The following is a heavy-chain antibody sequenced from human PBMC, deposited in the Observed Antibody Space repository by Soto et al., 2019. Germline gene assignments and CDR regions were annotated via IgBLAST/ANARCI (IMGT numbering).Heavy chain of an antibody. J-gene: IGHJ6*03. D-gene: IGHD2-2*01. Sequence: PGGSLRLSCAASGFTFSSYSMNWVHQAPGKGLEWVSSISSSSSYIYYADSVKGRFTISRDNAKNSLYLQMNSLRAEDTAVYYCARDIVVVPAASFYYYYYMDVWGKGTTVTVSS. CDR1: GFTFSSYS. CDR2: ISSSSSYI. CDR3: ARDIVVVPAASFYYYYYMDV. V-gene: IGHV3-21*01.